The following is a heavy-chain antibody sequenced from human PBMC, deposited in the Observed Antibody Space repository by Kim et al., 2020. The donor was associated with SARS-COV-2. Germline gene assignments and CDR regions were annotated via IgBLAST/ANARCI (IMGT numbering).Heavy chain of an antibody. CDR2: IIPIFGTA. J-gene: IGHJ4*02. V-gene: IGHV1-69*13. CDR1: GGTFSSYA. D-gene: IGHD3-22*01. CDR3: ARDMGYYDSSGYGPSWYFDY. Sequence: SVKVSCKASGGTFSSYAISWVRQAPGQGLEWMGGIIPIFGTANYAQKFQGRVTITADESTSTAYMELSSLRSEDKAVYYCARDMGYYDSSGYGPSWYFDYWGQGTLVTVSS.